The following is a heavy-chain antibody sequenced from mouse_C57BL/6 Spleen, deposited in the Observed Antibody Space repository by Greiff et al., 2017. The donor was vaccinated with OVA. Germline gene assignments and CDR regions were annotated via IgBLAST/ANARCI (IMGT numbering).Heavy chain of an antibody. CDR1: GFTFSSYA. D-gene: IGHD1-3*01. Sequence: EVQLVESGGGLVKPGGSLKLSCAASGFTFSSYAMSWVRQTPEKRLEWVATISDGGSYTYYPDNVKGRFTISRDNAKNNLYLQMGHLKSKDTAMYYCARESGYAMDYWGQGTSVTVSS. CDR3: ARESGYAMDY. J-gene: IGHJ4*01. CDR2: ISDGGSYT. V-gene: IGHV5-4*01.